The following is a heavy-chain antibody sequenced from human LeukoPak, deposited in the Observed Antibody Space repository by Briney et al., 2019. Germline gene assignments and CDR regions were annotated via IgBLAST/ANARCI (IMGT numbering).Heavy chain of an antibody. J-gene: IGHJ4*02. CDR3: ARGRRY. CDR2: INHSGST. V-gene: IGHV4-34*01. Sequence: SETLSLTCAVYGGSFSGYYWSWICQPPGKGLEWIGEINHSGSTNYNPSLKSRVTISVDTSKNQFSLKLSSVTAADTAVYYCARGRRYWGQGTLVTVSS. CDR1: GGSFSGYY.